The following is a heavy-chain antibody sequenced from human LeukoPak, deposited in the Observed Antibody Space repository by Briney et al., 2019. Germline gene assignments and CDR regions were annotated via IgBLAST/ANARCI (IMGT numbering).Heavy chain of an antibody. Sequence: KPSETLSLTCAVYGGSFSGYYWSWIRQPPGKGLEWIGEINHSGSTNYNPSLKSRVTISVDTSKNQFSLKLSSVTAADTAVYYCATVAGTTKWYYYYGMDVWGQGTTVTVSS. D-gene: IGHD6-19*01. V-gene: IGHV4-34*01. CDR3: ATVAGTTKWYYYYGMDV. CDR2: INHSGST. J-gene: IGHJ6*02. CDR1: GGSFSGYY.